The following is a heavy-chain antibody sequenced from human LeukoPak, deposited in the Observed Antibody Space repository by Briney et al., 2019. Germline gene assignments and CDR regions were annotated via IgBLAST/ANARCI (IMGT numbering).Heavy chain of an antibody. CDR3: AKNPPTVSAVSYYYMDV. V-gene: IGHV3-23*01. CDR2: ISGSGGST. CDR1: GFTFSSYA. D-gene: IGHD4-11*01. J-gene: IGHJ6*03. Sequence: GGSLRLSCAASGFTFSSYAMSWVRQAPGKGLEWVAAISGSGGSTYYADSVKGRFTISRDDSKNTLYLQMISLRAEDTAIYYCAKNPPTVSAVSYYYMDVWGQGTPVTVSS.